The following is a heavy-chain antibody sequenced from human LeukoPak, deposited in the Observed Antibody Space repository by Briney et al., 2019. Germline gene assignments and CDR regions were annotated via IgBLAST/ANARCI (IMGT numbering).Heavy chain of an antibody. V-gene: IGHV3-48*04. J-gene: IGHJ4*02. CDR1: GFTFSSCD. CDR3: ASDVYGGTDY. D-gene: IGHD4-23*01. CDR2: ISSFSETI. Sequence: GGSLRLSCTASGFTFSSCDTNWVRQAPGKGLEWLSYISSFSETIYYADSVKGRFTTSRDNAKNSLYLQMNSLRAEDTAVYYCASDVYGGTDYWGLRTLVTVSS.